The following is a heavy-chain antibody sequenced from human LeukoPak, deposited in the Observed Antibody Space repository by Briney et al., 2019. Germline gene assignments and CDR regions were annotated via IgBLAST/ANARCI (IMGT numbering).Heavy chain of an antibody. CDR1: GGSFIGYY. Sequence: SQTLSLTCAVYGGSFIGYYWSWIRQPPGKGLEWIGEINHFGSTNYNPSLKSRVTISIDKSKNQFSLKLSSVTAADTAVYYCARIRSRKCGFDYWGQGTLVTVSS. V-gene: IGHV4-34*01. J-gene: IGHJ4*02. CDR3: ARIRSRKCGFDY. D-gene: IGHD2-2*01. CDR2: INHFGST.